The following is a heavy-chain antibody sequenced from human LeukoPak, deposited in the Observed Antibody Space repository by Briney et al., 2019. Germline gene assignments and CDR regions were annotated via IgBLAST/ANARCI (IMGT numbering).Heavy chain of an antibody. D-gene: IGHD3-3*01. J-gene: IGHJ3*02. CDR2: INPNSGGT. CDR3: ARSGAPYVGRLYYDFWSGSADAFDI. V-gene: IGHV1-2*02. Sequence: ASVKVSCKASGYTFTGYYMHWVRQAPGQGLEWMGWINPNSGGTNYAQKFQGRVTMTRDTSISTAYMELSRLRSDDTAVYYCARSGAPYVGRLYYDFWSGSADAFDIWGQGTMVTVSS. CDR1: GYTFTGYY.